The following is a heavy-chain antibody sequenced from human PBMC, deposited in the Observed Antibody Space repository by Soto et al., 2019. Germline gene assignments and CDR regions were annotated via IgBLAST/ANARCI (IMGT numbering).Heavy chain of an antibody. CDR2: IIPIFGTA. Sequence: SVKVSCKACGGTFSSYAISWVGQAGGQGREWMGGIIPIFGTANYAQKFQGRVTITADESTSTAYMELSSLRSEDTAVYYCARDDVVVPSEAYYYYGMDVWGQGTTHTVTS. CDR3: ARDDVVVPSEAYYYYGMDV. V-gene: IGHV1-69*13. J-gene: IGHJ6*02. CDR1: GGTFSSYA. D-gene: IGHD2-2*01.